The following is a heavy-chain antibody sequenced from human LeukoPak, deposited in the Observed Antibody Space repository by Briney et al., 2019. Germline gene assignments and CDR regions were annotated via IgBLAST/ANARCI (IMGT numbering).Heavy chain of an antibody. CDR1: GGSISSGGYS. CDR2: IYHSGST. Sequence: SQTLSLTCAVSGGSISSGGYSWSWIRQPPGKGLEWIGYIYHSGSTYYNPSLKSRVTISVDRSKNQFSLKLSSVTAADTAVYYCARDLTYSGSPGAFDYWGQGTLVTVSS. J-gene: IGHJ4*02. V-gene: IGHV4-30-2*01. CDR3: ARDLTYSGSPGAFDY. D-gene: IGHD1-26*01.